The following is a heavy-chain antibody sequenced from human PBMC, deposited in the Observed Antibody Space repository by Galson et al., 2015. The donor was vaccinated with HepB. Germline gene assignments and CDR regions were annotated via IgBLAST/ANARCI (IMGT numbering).Heavy chain of an antibody. CDR3: ASHVAAPTRYYYYYGMDV. CDR2: INPSGGST. Sequence: SVKVSCKASGYTFTSYYMHWVRQAPGQGLEWMGIINPSGGSTSYAQKFQGRVTMTRDTSTSTVYMELSSLRSEDTAVYYCASHVAAPTRYYYYYGMDVWGQGTTVTVSS. CDR1: GYTFTSYY. J-gene: IGHJ6*02. D-gene: IGHD6-13*01. V-gene: IGHV1-46*03.